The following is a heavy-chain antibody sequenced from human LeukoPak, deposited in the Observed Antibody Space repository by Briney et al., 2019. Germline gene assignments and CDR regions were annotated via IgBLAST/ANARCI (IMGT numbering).Heavy chain of an antibody. D-gene: IGHD1-14*01. CDR2: MNPNSGNT. J-gene: IGHJ4*02. CDR3: VRDKITGPTIFDL. V-gene: IGHV1-8*01. Sequence: ASVKVSCKASGYTFTSYDINWVRQATGQGLEWMGWMNPNSGNTGYAQKFQGRVTMTRNTSISTAYMELSSLRAEDTAMYYCVRDKITGPTIFDLWGQGILVTVSS. CDR1: GYTFTSYD.